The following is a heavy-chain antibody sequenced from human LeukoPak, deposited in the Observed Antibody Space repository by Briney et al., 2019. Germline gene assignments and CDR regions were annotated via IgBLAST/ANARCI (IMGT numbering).Heavy chain of an antibody. CDR3: ARVRQWLALTAPFDY. J-gene: IGHJ4*02. Sequence: ASVKVSCKASGYTFTGYYMHWVRQAPGQGLEWMGWINPNSGTNYAQKFQGRVTMTRDTSISTAYMELSRLRSDDTAVYYCARVRQWLALTAPFDYWGQGTLVTVSS. D-gene: IGHD6-19*01. CDR1: GYTFTGYY. CDR2: INPNSGT. V-gene: IGHV1-2*02.